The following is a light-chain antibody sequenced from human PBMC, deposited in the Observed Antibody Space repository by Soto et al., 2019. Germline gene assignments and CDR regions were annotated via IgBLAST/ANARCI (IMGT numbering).Light chain of an antibody. V-gene: IGKV3-11*01. CDR2: DAS. CDR3: QQRSNWGHT. CDR1: QSVSSY. J-gene: IGKJ4*01. Sequence: EIVLTQSPATLSLSPGERATLSCRASQSVSSYLAWYQQKPGQAPRLLIYDASNRATGIPARFSGSGSGTDFNLSISSREPEGVAVYYCQQRSNWGHTFGGGTKVEIK.